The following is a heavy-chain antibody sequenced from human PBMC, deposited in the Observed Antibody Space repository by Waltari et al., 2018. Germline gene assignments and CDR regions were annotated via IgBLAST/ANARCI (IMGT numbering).Heavy chain of an antibody. CDR2: ISWNSGWI. D-gene: IGHD6-13*01. V-gene: IGHV3-9*03. J-gene: IGHJ4*02. CDR3: TKDVTAAGSAQFDY. Sequence: EVQVVESGGGLVQPGRSLRVSCAASGFTFDDYAMHWVRQGPGKGLEGVAGISWNSGWIGYADSVKGRFTISRDNAKNSLHLQMNSLRAEDMALYYCTKDVTAAGSAQFDYWGQGTLVSVSS. CDR1: GFTFDDYA.